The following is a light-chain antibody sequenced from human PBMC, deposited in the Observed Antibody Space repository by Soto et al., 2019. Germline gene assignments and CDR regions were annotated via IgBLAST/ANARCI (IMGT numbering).Light chain of an antibody. CDR3: SSYTSSTLVV. CDR2: DVS. Sequence: QSALTQPASVSESPGQSITIPCTGTSSDVGGYNYVSWYQQHPGKAPKLLIYDVSNRPSGVSNRFSGSKSGNTASLTISGLQAEDEASYYCSSYTSSTLVVFGGGTKVTVL. V-gene: IGLV2-14*01. J-gene: IGLJ2*01. CDR1: SSDVGGYNY.